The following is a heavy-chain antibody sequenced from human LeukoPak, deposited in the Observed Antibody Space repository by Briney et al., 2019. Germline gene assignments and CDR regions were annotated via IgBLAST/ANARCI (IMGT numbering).Heavy chain of an antibody. CDR2: IVVGSGNT. Sequence: SVKVSCKASGFTFTSSAMQWVRQARGQRLEWIGWIVVGSGNTNYAQKFQERVTITRDMSTSTAYMELSSLRSEDTAVYYCAARGSSGSYYDFDYWGQGTLVTVPS. D-gene: IGHD1-26*01. J-gene: IGHJ4*02. CDR3: AARGSSGSYYDFDY. CDR1: GFTFTSSA. V-gene: IGHV1-58*02.